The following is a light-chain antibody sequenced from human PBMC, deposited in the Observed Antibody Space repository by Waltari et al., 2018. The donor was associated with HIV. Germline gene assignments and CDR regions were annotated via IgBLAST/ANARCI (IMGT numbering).Light chain of an antibody. V-gene: IGKV3-20*01. J-gene: IGKJ4*01. CDR2: GAS. CDR1: QRVSSTY. Sequence: EIVLTQSPGTLSLSPGKRATLSCRASQRVSSTYLAWYQQKPGQPPRLLIYGASTRATGIPDRFSGSGSGTDFTLTISRLEPEDFAVYYCQLYGSSPLLTFGGGTKVEI. CDR3: QLYGSSPLLT.